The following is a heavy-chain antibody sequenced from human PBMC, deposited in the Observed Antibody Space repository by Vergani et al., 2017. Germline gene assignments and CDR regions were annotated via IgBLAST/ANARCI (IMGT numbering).Heavy chain of an antibody. CDR2: IYCSGST. J-gene: IGHJ6*03. CDR1: GGSVSSGSYY. D-gene: IGHD2-2*01. Sequence: QVQLQESGPGLVKPSETLSLTCTVSGGSVSSGSYYWSWIRQPAGKGLEWIGYIYCSGSTNYNPSLKSRVTISVDTSKNQFSLNLSSVTAADTAVYYCARTAPAADYYCYYYXMDVWGKGTTVTVSS. CDR3: ARTAPAADYYCYYYXMDV. V-gene: IGHV4-61*10.